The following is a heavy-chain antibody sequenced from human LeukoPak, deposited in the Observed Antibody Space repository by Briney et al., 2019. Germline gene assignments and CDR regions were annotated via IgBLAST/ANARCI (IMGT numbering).Heavy chain of an antibody. CDR1: GYTFTGYY. CDR2: INPSGGST. CDR3: ARDSSGSSSWYGYSFDY. J-gene: IGHJ4*02. V-gene: IGHV1-46*01. D-gene: IGHD6-13*01. Sequence: ASVKVSCKASGYTFTGYYMHWVRQAPGQGLEWMGWINPSGGSTSYAQKFQGRVTMTRDMSTSTVYMELSSLRSEDTAVYYCARDSSGSSSWYGYSFDYWGQGTLVTVSS.